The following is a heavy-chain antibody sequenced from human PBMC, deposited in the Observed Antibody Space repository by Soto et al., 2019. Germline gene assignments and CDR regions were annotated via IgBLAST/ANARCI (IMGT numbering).Heavy chain of an antibody. CDR3: TRDPGRSWFDP. D-gene: IGHD3-10*01. J-gene: IGHJ5*02. CDR2: INPGNGDT. V-gene: IGHV1-3*01. CDR1: GYTFTTYT. Sequence: ASAQVSCKASGYTFTTYTLQWLRQAPGQRLEWMGWINPGNGDTKYSQTFQGRVTITSDTSASTAYMELSSLRSEDTAVYYCTRDPGRSWFDPWGQGTLVTVPQ.